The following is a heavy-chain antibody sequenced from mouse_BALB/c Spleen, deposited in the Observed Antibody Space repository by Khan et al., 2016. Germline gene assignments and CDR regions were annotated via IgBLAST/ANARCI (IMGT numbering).Heavy chain of an antibody. D-gene: IGHD2-14*01. CDR3: ARVGYDGYFDY. V-gene: IGHV5-4*02. CDR1: GFTFSDYY. J-gene: IGHJ2*01. Sequence: EVELVESGGGLVKPGGSLKLSCAASGFTFSDYYMYWVRQTPEKRLEWVATISDGGSYTYYPDSVKGRFIIFRDNVKNNLYLQMSSLKSEDTAMYYCARVGYDGYFDYWGQGTTLTVSS. CDR2: ISDGGSYT.